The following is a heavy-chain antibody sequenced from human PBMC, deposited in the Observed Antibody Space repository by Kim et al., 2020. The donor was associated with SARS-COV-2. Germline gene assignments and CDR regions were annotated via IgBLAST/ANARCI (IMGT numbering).Heavy chain of an antibody. D-gene: IGHD3-22*01. Sequence: IYYADSVKGRFTISRDNAKNSLYLQMNSLRAEDTAVYYCARAVSSGYLFDYWGQGTLVTVSS. J-gene: IGHJ4*02. V-gene: IGHV3-11*01. CDR3: ARAVSSGYLFDY. CDR2: I.